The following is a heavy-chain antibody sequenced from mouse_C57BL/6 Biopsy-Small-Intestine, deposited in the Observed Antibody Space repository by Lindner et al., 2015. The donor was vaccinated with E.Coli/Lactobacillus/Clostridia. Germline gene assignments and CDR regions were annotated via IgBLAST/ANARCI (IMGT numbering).Heavy chain of an antibody. CDR2: ALPGSGNV. CDR3: GRRYGNSYYFDY. CDR1: GYTFTGYW. D-gene: IGHD2-1*01. J-gene: IGHJ2*01. Sequence: VQLQESGAELVKPGASAKFSCKATGYTFTGYWIGWVKQRPGRGLEWIGEALPGSGNVNYNEKFKGKATFTADTSSNTAYMQLSSLTTEDSAIYYCGRRYGNSYYFDYWGQGTTLTVSS. V-gene: IGHV1-9*01.